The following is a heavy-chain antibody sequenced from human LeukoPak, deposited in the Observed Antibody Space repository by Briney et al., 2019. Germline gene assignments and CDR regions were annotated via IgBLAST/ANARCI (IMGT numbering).Heavy chain of an antibody. D-gene: IGHD6-13*01. CDR3: ARDPYSSNWD. V-gene: IGHV3-30-3*01. Sequence: QPGGSLRLSCAASGFTFSSYSMHWVRQAPGKGLEWVAVISSDGSNKYYADSVKGRFTVSRDDSKSTLYLQMNSLRAEDMAVYYCARDPYSSNWDWGQGTLVTVSS. J-gene: IGHJ4*02. CDR2: ISSDGSNK. CDR1: GFTFSSYS.